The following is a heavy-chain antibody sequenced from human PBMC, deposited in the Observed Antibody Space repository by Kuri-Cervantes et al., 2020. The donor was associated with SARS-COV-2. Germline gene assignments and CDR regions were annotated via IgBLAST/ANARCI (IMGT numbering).Heavy chain of an antibody. CDR2: ISGSGGST. D-gene: IGHD6-13*01. CDR1: GFTFDDYA. CDR3: AKSSSWYFDY. J-gene: IGHJ4*02. V-gene: IGHV3-23*01. Sequence: GGSLRLSCAASGFTFDDYAMSWVCQAPGKGLEWVSAISGSGGSTYYADSVKGRFTISRDNSKNTLYLQMNSLRAEDTAVYYCAKSSSWYFDYWGQGTLVTVSS.